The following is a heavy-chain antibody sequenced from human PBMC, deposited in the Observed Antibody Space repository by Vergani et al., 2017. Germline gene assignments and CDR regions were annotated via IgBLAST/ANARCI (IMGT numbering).Heavy chain of an antibody. J-gene: IGHJ5*02. CDR1: GGTFSSYA. Sequence: QVQLVQSGAEVKKPGSSVKVSCKASGGTFSSYAISWVRQAPGQGLEWMGGIIPIFGTANYAQKFQGRVTITADESTSTAYMELGSLGSEDTAVYYCAGHATIAAGFDPWGQGTLVTVSS. V-gene: IGHV1-69*01. D-gene: IGHD6-13*01. CDR2: IIPIFGTA. CDR3: AGHATIAAGFDP.